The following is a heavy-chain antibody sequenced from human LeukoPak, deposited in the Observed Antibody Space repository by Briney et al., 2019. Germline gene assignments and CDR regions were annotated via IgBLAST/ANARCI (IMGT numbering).Heavy chain of an antibody. CDR1: GGSISRYY. CDR3: ARRSSTPNWYFDL. CDR2: IYGSGNT. D-gene: IGHD2-2*01. J-gene: IGHJ2*01. Sequence: SETLSLTCTVPGGSISRYYWSWIRQPPGKGLEWIGYIYGSGNTMYNPSLGSRVTISIDTSKNQFSLKVTSVTAADTAVYYCARRSSTPNWYFDLWGRGTLVTVSS. V-gene: IGHV4-4*09.